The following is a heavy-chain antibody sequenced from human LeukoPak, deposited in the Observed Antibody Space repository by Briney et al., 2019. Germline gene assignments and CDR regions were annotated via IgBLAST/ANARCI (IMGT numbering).Heavy chain of an antibody. CDR1: GFTFGDYA. V-gene: IGHV3-49*04. CDR3: SYGSARDYYYYYMDV. Sequence: QPGRSLLLCCTASGFTFGDYAMSWVRQAPGKGLERVGFIRSKAYGGTKEYAASVKVKFTISRDDSKSIAYLQMNSLKTEDTAVYYCSYGSARDYYYYYMDVWGKGTTVTVSS. J-gene: IGHJ6*03. D-gene: IGHD3-10*01. CDR2: IRSKAYGGTK.